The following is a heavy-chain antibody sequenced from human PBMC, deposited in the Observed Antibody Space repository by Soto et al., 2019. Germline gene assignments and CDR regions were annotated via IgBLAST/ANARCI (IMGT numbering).Heavy chain of an antibody. J-gene: IGHJ4*02. CDR3: ARGKVIVATTFRGYYFDY. V-gene: IGHV4-34*01. D-gene: IGHD5-12*01. CDR1: GGSFSGYY. Sequence: PSETLSLTCAVYGGSFSGYYWSWIRQPPGKGLEWIGEINHSGSTNYNPSLKSRVTISVDTSKNQFSLKLSSVTAADTAVYYCARGKVIVATTFRGYYFDYWGQGTLVTVS. CDR2: INHSGST.